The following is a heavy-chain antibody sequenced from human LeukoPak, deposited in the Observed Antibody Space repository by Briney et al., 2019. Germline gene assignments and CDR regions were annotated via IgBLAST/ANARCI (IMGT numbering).Heavy chain of an antibody. CDR1: GFTFSHYS. V-gene: IGHV3-48*02. Sequence: GGSLRLSCAASGFTFSHYSMNWVRQAPGKGLEWVSYISSSSTIYYADSVKGRFTISRDNAENSLYLQMNSLRDEDTAVYYCARFYYGSGPWGQGTLVTVSS. D-gene: IGHD3-10*01. CDR2: ISSSSTI. J-gene: IGHJ5*02. CDR3: ARFYYGSGP.